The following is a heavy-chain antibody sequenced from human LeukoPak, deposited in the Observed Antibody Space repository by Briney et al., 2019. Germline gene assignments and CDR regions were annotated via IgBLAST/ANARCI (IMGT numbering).Heavy chain of an antibody. CDR1: GGTFSSYA. CDR2: IIPIFGTA. V-gene: IGHV1-69*05. CDR3: ARAPIVLMVYARNYYYYYMDV. J-gene: IGHJ6*03. Sequence: SVKISCKASGGTFSSYAISWVRQAPGQGLEWMGGIIPIFGTANYAQKFQGRVTITTDESTSTAYMELSSLRSEDTAVYYCARAPIVLMVYARNYYYYYMDVWGKGTTVTVSS. D-gene: IGHD2-8*01.